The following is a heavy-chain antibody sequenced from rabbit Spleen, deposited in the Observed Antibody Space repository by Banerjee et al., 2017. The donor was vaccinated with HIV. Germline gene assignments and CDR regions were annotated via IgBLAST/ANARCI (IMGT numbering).Heavy chain of an antibody. J-gene: IGHJ4*01. CDR1: GFSFSSNDY. D-gene: IGHD6-1*01. CDR2: IAGSSSGFT. V-gene: IGHV1S40*01. CDR3: ARNGGMLDYKL. Sequence: QSLEESGGDLVKPGASLTLTCTASGFSFSSNDYMCWVRQAPGKGLEWISCIAGSSSGFTYSATWAKGRFTCSKTSSTTVTLQMTSLTAADTATYFCARNGGMLDYKLWGQGTLVTVS.